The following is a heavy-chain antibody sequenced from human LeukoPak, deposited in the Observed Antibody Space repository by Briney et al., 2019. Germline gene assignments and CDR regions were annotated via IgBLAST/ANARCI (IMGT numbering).Heavy chain of an antibody. CDR3: ALRDGYNKWTFFDY. Sequence: QPGGSLRLSCAASGFTFGSYAMSWVRQAPGKGLEWVSAISGSGGSTYYADSVKGRFTISRDNSKNTLYLQMNSLRAEDTAVYYCALRDGYNKWTFFDYWGQGTLVTVSS. V-gene: IGHV3-23*01. CDR1: GFTFGSYA. CDR2: ISGSGGST. D-gene: IGHD5-24*01. J-gene: IGHJ4*02.